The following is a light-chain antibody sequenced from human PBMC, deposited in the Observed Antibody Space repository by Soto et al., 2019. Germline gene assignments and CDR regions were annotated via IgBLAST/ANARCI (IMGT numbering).Light chain of an antibody. CDR3: QQYNNWWT. CDR2: RAS. CDR1: QSVDGN. Sequence: EILITQSPCTLSVSPGEEATIGCRASQSVDGNLAWYQQQPGQAPRLLIYRASTRATGISARFSGSASGTEFTLTISSLQSEDFGVYSCQQYNNWWTLRQGTKVDIK. J-gene: IGKJ1*01. V-gene: IGKV3-15*01.